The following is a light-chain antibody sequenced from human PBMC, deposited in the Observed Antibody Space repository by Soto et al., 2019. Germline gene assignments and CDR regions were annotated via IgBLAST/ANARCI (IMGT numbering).Light chain of an antibody. CDR3: QQYGSSPT. J-gene: IGKJ1*01. CDR2: GAS. V-gene: IGKV3-20*01. Sequence: EIVFTPSPGTLSFFPGGKATPSCRASQSVSSSYLAWYQQKPGQAPRLLIYGASSRATGIPDRFSGSGSGTDFTLTISRLEPEDFAVYYCQQYGSSPTFGQGTKV. CDR1: QSVSSSY.